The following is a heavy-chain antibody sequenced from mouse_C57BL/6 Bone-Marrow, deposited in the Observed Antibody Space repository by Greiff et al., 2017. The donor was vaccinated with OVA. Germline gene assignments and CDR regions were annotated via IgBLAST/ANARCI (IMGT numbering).Heavy chain of an antibody. J-gene: IGHJ2*01. D-gene: IGHD1-1*01. CDR1: GYTFTDYN. CDR2: INPNNGGT. CDR3: AKLLRTGY. Sequence: VQLQQSGPELVKPGASVKMSCKASGYTFTDYNMHWVKQSHGKSLVWIGYINPNNGGTSYNQKFKGKATLTVNKSSSTAYMELRSLTSEESAVYYCAKLLRTGYWGKGTTLTVSS. V-gene: IGHV1-22*01.